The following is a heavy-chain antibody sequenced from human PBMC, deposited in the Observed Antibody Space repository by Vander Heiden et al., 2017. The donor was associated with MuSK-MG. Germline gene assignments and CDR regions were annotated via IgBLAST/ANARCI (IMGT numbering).Heavy chain of an antibody. V-gene: IGHV3-66*01. Sequence: EVQLVESGGGLVQPGGSLRLSCAAAGFTVSSNYISWVRQAAGKGLEWVSVIYTGDRTLYADSVEGRFTISRDISKNTVSLQMNSLRAEDTAVYYCASRSCFGGSCSLDSWGQGTLVTVSS. CDR2: IYTGDRT. J-gene: IGHJ4*02. CDR1: GFTVSSNY. CDR3: ASRSCFGGSCSLDS. D-gene: IGHD2-15*01.